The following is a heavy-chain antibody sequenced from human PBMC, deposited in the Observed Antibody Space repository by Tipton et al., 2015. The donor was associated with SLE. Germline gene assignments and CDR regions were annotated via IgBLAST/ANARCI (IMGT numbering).Heavy chain of an antibody. Sequence: TLSLTCTVSGGSISSGDYYWSWLRQHPGKGLEWIGYIYNSGSTRYNPSLKSRLTISIDTSNNQFSLNLISLTAADTAVYYCARDSTISIFEPYGMDVWGQGTTVTVSS. V-gene: IGHV4-31*03. CDR3: ARDSTISIFEPYGMDV. D-gene: IGHD3-3*01. CDR2: IYNSGST. J-gene: IGHJ6*02. CDR1: GGSISSGDYY.